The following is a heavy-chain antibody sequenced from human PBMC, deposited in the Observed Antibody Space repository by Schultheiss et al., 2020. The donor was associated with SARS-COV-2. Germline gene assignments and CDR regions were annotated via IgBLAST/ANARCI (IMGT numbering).Heavy chain of an antibody. CDR2: INHSGST. CDR1: GGSFSGYY. CDR3: AGGGVRLVALIQYRPPRNEYFDL. J-gene: IGHJ2*01. Sequence: SETLSLTCAVYGGSFSGYYWSWIRQPPGKGLEWIGEINHSGSTNYNPSLKSRVTISVDTSKNQFSLMLSSVTAADTAVYYCAGGGVRLVALIQYRPPRNEYFDLWGRGTLVTVSS. V-gene: IGHV4-34*01. D-gene: IGHD3-10*02.